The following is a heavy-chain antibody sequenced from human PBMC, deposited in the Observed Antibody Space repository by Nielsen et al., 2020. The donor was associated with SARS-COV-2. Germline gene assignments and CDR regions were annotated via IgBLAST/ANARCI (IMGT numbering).Heavy chain of an antibody. CDR1: GFTFSSYA. D-gene: IGHD6-13*01. V-gene: IGHV3-23*01. CDR2: ISGRGGHT. J-gene: IGHJ4*02. CDR3: ARGLAAAGLDY. Sequence: GGSLRLSCAASGFTFSSYAMSWVRQAPGEGLEWVSTISGRGGHTYYADPVKGRFTISRDNSKNTLYLQMNSLRAEDTAVYYCARGLAAAGLDYWGQGTLVTVSS.